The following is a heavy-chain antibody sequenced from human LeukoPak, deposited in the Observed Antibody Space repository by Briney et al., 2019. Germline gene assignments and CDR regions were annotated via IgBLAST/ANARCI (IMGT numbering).Heavy chain of an antibody. Sequence: GGSLRLSCVTSGFSFPNYDMSWVRQAPGRGLEWVSVISGSGGNTYYADSVKGRFTISRDIAKHTLYLQMNSLRAEDTGVYYCAKDHYWSIDYWGRGTLVTVSS. V-gene: IGHV3-23*01. CDR2: ISGSGGNT. CDR1: GFSFPNYD. D-gene: IGHD3-3*01. CDR3: AKDHYWSIDY. J-gene: IGHJ4*02.